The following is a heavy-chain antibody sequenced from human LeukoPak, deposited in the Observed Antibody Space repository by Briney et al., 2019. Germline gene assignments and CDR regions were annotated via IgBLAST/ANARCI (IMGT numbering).Heavy chain of an antibody. CDR2: ISSSSSYI. Sequence: PGGSLRLSCAASGFTFSSYSMNWVRQAPGKGPEWVSSISSSSSYIYYADSVKGRFTISRDNAKNSLYLQMNSLRAEDTAAYYCARVRSDYGDYGGLDWGQGTLVTVSS. CDR3: ARVRSDYGDYGGLD. V-gene: IGHV3-21*01. D-gene: IGHD4-17*01. CDR1: GFTFSSYS. J-gene: IGHJ4*02.